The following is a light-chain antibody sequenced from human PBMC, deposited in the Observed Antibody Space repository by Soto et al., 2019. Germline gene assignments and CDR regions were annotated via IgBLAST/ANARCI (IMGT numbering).Light chain of an antibody. CDR3: QQLKSYPFT. CDR2: DAS. V-gene: IGKV1-9*01. J-gene: IGKJ4*01. CDR1: QDINSY. Sequence: IQLTQSPSSLSASVGGRVTITCRASQDINSYLDWYQQTPGKAPKLLIYDASTLQSGVPSRFSGSGSGTDFTLTISSLQPEDFAAYYCQQLKSYPFTFGGGTKVEIK.